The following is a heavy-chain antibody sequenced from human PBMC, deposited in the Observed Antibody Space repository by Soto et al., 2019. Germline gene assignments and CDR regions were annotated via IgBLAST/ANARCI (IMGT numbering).Heavy chain of an antibody. V-gene: IGHV3-23*01. D-gene: IGHD6-13*01. J-gene: IGHJ1*01. Sequence: PGGSLRLSCVASGFPFSDYVMTLVRQAPEKGLEWVSTISVGGGSAYYADSVKGRFAISRDNSKNTLSMQLKSHRAEDTAVYYCVNERAQQMILGSWIPDWGQGTXVT. CDR2: ISVGGGSA. CDR3: VNERAQQMILGSWIPD. CDR1: GFPFSDYV.